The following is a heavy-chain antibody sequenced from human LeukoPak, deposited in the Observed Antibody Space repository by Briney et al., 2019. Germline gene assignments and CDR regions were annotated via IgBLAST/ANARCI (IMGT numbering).Heavy chain of an antibody. CDR2: ISNRSGYI. CDR3: ARGKLGSGWYKDLFDY. V-gene: IGHV3-21*01. CDR1: RFTFSRYS. Sequence: PGGSLRLSCAPPRFTFSRYSINSVHQALGKGLEWVSSISNRSGYIYYADSVKGRFTISRDNAKNSLFLQMDSLRDEDTAVYYCARGKLGSGWYKDLFDYWGQGTLVTVSS. D-gene: IGHD6-19*01. J-gene: IGHJ4*02.